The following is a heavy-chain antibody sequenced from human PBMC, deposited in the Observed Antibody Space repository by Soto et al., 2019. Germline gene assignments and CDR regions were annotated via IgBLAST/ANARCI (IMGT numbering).Heavy chain of an antibody. CDR1: GGSFSGYY. D-gene: IGHD6-19*01. CDR2: INHSGST. V-gene: IGHV4-34*01. Sequence: SETLSLTCAVYGGSFSGYYWSWIRQPPGKGLEWIGEINHSGSTNYNPSLKSRVTISVDTSKNQFSLKLSSVTAADTAVYYCARGGRIAVAGIRFDYWGQGTLVTVSS. J-gene: IGHJ4*02. CDR3: ARGGRIAVAGIRFDY.